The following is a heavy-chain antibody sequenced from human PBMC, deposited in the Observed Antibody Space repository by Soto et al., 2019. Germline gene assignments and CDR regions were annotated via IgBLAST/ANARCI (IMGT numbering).Heavy chain of an antibody. V-gene: IGHV3-33*01. J-gene: IGHJ4*02. D-gene: IGHD6-13*01. CDR3: ARRSGQQPLDY. CDR1: GFTFSSYG. CDR2: IWYDGSNK. Sequence: QVQLVESGGGVVQPGRSLRLSCAASGFTFSSYGMHWVRQAPGKGLEWVAVIWYDGSNKYYADSVKGRFTLSRDNSKNTLYLQMNSLRAEDTAVYYCARRSGQQPLDYWGQGTLVTVSS.